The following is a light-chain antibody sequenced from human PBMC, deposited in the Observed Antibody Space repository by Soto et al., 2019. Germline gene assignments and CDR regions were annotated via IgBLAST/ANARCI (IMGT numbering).Light chain of an antibody. Sequence: QPVLTQPRSVSGSPGQSVTISCTGTSSDVGAYTYVTWYQQHPDKAPKLMIYDVNKRPSGVPDRFSGSKSGNTASLTISGLQAEDEADYYCCSYASRLALLFGGGTKLHRP. CDR1: SSDVGAYTY. J-gene: IGLJ2*01. V-gene: IGLV2-11*01. CDR3: CSYASRLALL. CDR2: DVN.